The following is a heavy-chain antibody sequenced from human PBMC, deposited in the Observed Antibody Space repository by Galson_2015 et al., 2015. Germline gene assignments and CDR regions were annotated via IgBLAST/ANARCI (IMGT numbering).Heavy chain of an antibody. Sequence: SLRLSCAASGFTFSSYGMHWVRQAPGKGLEWVAVISYDGSNKYYADSVKGRFTISRDNSKNTLYLQMNSLRAEDTAVYYCARDETSSNWGDLFVYYYGMDVWGQGTTVTVSS. D-gene: IGHD7-27*01. CDR1: GFTFSSYG. J-gene: IGHJ6*02. CDR2: ISYDGSNK. CDR3: ARDETSSNWGDLFVYYYGMDV. V-gene: IGHV3-30*03.